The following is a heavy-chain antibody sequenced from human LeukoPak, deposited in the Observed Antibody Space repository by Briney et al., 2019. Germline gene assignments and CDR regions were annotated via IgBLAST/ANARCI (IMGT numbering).Heavy chain of an antibody. D-gene: IGHD2/OR15-2a*01. CDR2: FDPEDGET. CDR1: GATLSELP. CDR3: GTLRELDV. Sequence: ASVKVSCKVSGATLSELPMHWVRQAPGKGLEWMGGFDPEDGETIYAQGFQGRVVMTEDASTDTAYMELSTLKSEDTAVYYFGTLRELDVWGQGTTVTISS. J-gene: IGHJ6*02. V-gene: IGHV1-24*01.